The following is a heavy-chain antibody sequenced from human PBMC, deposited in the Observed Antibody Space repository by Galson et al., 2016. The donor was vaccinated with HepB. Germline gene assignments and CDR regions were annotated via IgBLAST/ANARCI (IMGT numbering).Heavy chain of an antibody. Sequence: SLRLSCAPSGLTVSNNYMNWTRQGPGKGLEWVAILYPNGNTYYGDSVMGRFTISRDNFKNTLYLQMNSLTADDTAVYYCAGGLIVNVADNWGQGTRVTVSS. CDR2: LYPNGNT. CDR3: AGGLIVNVADN. J-gene: IGHJ4*02. CDR1: GLTVSNNY. D-gene: IGHD2/OR15-2a*01. V-gene: IGHV3-53*01.